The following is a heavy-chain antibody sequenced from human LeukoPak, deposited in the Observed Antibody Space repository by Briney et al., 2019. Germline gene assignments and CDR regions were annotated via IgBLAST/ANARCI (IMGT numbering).Heavy chain of an antibody. Sequence: PGGSLRLSCAVSGITLSNYGMTWVRQAPGKGLEWVAGISDTGGRTNYADSVKGRFTISRDNPKNTLYLQMNSLRAEDTAVYYCAKEGRYYDILTGYCDYWGQGTLVTVSS. J-gene: IGHJ4*02. CDR2: ISDTGGRT. CDR1: GITLSNYG. V-gene: IGHV3-23*01. CDR3: AKEGRYYDILTGYCDY. D-gene: IGHD3-9*01.